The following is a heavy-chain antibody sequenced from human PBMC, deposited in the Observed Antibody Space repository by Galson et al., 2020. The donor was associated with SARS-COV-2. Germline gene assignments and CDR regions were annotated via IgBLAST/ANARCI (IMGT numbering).Heavy chain of an antibody. V-gene: IGHV3-23*01. CDR2: ISGICHIV. CDR3: AKGADNYERRGYPDY. Sequence: GESLKISCAASGFNFDTYAMRWVRQAPGTGLEWISRISGICHIVDYVDSVQGRFTISRDNSKNTLYLPMHSLRAEDTAVYFCAKGADNYERRGYPDYWGQGTLVTVSS. J-gene: IGHJ4*02. D-gene: IGHD3-22*01. CDR1: GFNFDTYA.